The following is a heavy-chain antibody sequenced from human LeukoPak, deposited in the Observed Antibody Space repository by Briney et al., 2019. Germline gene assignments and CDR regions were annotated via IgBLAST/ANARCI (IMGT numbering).Heavy chain of an antibody. Sequence: KPSETLSLTCAVSGYSISSGYYWCWIRQPPGKGLEWIGSIYHSGSTYYNPSLKSRVTISVDTSKNQFSLKLSSVTAADTAVYYCARLGTIFGVVARVWFDPWGQGTLVTVSS. CDR3: ARLGTIFGVVARVWFDP. D-gene: IGHD3-3*01. J-gene: IGHJ5*02. CDR2: IYHSGST. CDR1: GYSISSGYY. V-gene: IGHV4-38-2*01.